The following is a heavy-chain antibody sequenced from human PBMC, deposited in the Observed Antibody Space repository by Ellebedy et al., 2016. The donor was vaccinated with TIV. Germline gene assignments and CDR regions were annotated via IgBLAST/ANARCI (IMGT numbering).Heavy chain of an antibody. CDR1: GFVFKSYS. J-gene: IGHJ6*03. CDR2: ISDWNSKR. D-gene: IGHD3-10*02. Sequence: GGSLRLXCAASGFVFKSYSMNWVRQAPGKGLEWVASISDWNSKRFYSDSVKGRFIISRDDATSSLFLEMNTLRVEDTAVYYCARPMFYCHYYMDVWGKGTTVIV. V-gene: IGHV3-21*01. CDR3: ARPMFYCHYYMDV.